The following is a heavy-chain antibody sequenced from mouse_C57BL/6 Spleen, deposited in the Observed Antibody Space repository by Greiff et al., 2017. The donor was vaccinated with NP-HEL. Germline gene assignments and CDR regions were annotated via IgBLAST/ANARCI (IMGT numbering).Heavy chain of an antibody. D-gene: IGHD3-2*02. Sequence: QVQLQQPGAELVRPGSSVKLSCKASGYTFTSYWMHWVKQRPIQGLEWIGNIDPSDSATHYNQKFKDKATLTVDKSSSTAYMQLSILTSEDSAVYYCAGSSGWRYFDYWGQGTTLTVSS. CDR1: GYTFTSYW. CDR3: AGSSGWRYFDY. V-gene: IGHV1-52*01. CDR2: IDPSDSAT. J-gene: IGHJ2*01.